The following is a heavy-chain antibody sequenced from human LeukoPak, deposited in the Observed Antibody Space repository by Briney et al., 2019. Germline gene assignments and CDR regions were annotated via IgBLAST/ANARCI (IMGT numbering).Heavy chain of an antibody. Sequence: GGSLRLSCAAFGFTFSASALHWVRQASGKGLEWVGRRSKANSYATAYAASVEGRFTISRDDSKNTAYLGMNSLKTEDTAVYYCTRFNQEPYGMDVWGQGTTVTVSS. D-gene: IGHD1-14*01. CDR3: TRFNQEPYGMDV. CDR2: RSKANSYAT. V-gene: IGHV3-73*01. J-gene: IGHJ6*02. CDR1: GFTFSASA.